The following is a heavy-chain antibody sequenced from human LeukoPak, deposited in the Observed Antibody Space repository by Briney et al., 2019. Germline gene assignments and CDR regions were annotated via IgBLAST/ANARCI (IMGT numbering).Heavy chain of an antibody. J-gene: IGHJ4*02. CDR2: ISSSSSYI. CDR3: AKQHAATGGYFDY. Sequence: GGSLRLSCAASGFTFSTYSMNWVRQAPGKGLGWVSSISSSSSYIYYADSVKGRFTISRDNAKNSLYLQMNSLRAEDTAVYYCAKQHAATGGYFDYWGQGTLVTVSS. V-gene: IGHV3-21*01. D-gene: IGHD6-25*01. CDR1: GFTFSTYS.